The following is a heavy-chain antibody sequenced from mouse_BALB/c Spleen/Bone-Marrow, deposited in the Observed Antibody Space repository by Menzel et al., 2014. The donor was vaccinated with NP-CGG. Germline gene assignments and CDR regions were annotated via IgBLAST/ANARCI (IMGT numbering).Heavy chain of an antibody. CDR2: ILPGSGST. Sequence: QVQLQQSGNELMKPGASGKISCKATGYTFSSYWIEWVNQRPGHGLEGVGEILPGSGSTNYNEKFKGKATFTADTSSNTAYMQLSSLTSEDSAVYYCARRGHGFAWFAYWGQGTLVTVSA. CDR3: ARRGHGFAWFAY. J-gene: IGHJ3*01. V-gene: IGHV1-9*01. D-gene: IGHD1-2*01. CDR1: GYTFSSYW.